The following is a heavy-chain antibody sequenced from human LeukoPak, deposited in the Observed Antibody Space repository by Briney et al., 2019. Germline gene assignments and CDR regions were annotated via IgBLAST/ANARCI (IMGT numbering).Heavy chain of an antibody. CDR2: ISGSGGST. J-gene: IGHJ4*02. CDR3: ANQLLWFEELLGY. D-gene: IGHD3-10*01. Sequence: GGSLRLSCAASGFTFSSYAMSWVRQAPGKGLEGVSAISGSGGSTYYADSVKGRFTISRDNSKNTLYLQMNSLRAEDTAVYYCANQLLWFEELLGYWGQGTLVTVSS. CDR1: GFTFSSYA. V-gene: IGHV3-23*01.